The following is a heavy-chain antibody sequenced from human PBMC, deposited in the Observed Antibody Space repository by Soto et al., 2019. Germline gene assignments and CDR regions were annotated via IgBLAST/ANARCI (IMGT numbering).Heavy chain of an antibody. Sequence: QVQLVESGGGVVQPGRSLRLSCAASGFTFSSYGMHWVRQAPGKGLEWVAVIGYDGSNKYYADSVKGRFTISRDNSKNTLYLQMNSLRAEDTAVYYCAREGYYYGSGSYYNEEFDYWGQGTLVTVSS. CDR2: IGYDGSNK. D-gene: IGHD3-10*01. CDR3: AREGYYYGSGSYYNEEFDY. V-gene: IGHV3-33*01. J-gene: IGHJ4*02. CDR1: GFTFSSYG.